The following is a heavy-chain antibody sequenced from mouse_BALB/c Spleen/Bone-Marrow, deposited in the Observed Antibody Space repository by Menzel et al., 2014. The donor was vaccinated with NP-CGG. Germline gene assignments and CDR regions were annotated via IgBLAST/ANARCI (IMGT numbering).Heavy chain of an antibody. D-gene: IGHD2-14*01. CDR1: GYSFXAYT. CDR2: INPYNGDT. V-gene: IGHV1-18*01. Sequence: EVHLVESGPELVKPEASMRISCKASGYSFXAYTMNWVKQSHGKNLEWIGLINPYNGDTNYNQKFKGKATLTVDKSSSTAYMELLSLTSEDSAVYYCSRDYRYDGGAWFAYWGQGTLVTVSA. CDR3: SRDYRYDGGAWFAY. J-gene: IGHJ3*01.